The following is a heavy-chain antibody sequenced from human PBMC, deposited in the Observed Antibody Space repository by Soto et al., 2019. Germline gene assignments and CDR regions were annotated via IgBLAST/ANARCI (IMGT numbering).Heavy chain of an antibody. CDR2: INAGNGNT. CDR3: GRDPKATGSDFDY. D-gene: IGHD5-12*01. V-gene: IGHV1-3*01. J-gene: IGHJ4*02. Sequence: ASVKVSCKASGYTFTSYAMHWVRQAPGQRLEWMGWINAGNGNTKYSQKFQGRVTMTTDTSASTAYMELRSLRSDDTAVYYCGRDPKATGSDFDYWGQGTLVTVSS. CDR1: GYTFTSYA.